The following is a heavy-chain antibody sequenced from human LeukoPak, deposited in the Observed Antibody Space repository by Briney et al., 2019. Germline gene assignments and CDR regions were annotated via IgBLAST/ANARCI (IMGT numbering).Heavy chain of an antibody. CDR2: IYYSGST. Sequence: PSETLSLTCTVSGGSISSYYWSWIRQPPGKGLEWIGYIYYSGSTDYNPSLKSRVTISVDTSKNQFSLRLSSVAAADTAVYYCARVTGYVMEDYFDYWGQGTLVTVSS. CDR3: ARVTGYVMEDYFDY. D-gene: IGHD6-13*01. V-gene: IGHV4-59*01. CDR1: GGSISSYY. J-gene: IGHJ4*02.